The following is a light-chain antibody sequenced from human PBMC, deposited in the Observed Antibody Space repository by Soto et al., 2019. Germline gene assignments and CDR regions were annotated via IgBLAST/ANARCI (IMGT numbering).Light chain of an antibody. CDR2: GAS. J-gene: IGKJ4*01. Sequence: EIVLTQSPATLSVSPGERATLSCRASQSVSSNLAWYQQKPGQAPRLLIYGASTRATGIPARFSGSGSGTEFTLTISSLQSGDFAVYYCQRYNNWPLTFGGGTKVESK. CDR1: QSVSSN. CDR3: QRYNNWPLT. V-gene: IGKV3-15*01.